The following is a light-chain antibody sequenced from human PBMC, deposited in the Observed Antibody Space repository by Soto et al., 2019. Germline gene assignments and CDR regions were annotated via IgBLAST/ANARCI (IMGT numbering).Light chain of an antibody. CDR1: QSVSTY. J-gene: IGKJ5*01. CDR3: QQRSNWPIT. Sequence: EIVLTQSPATLSLSPGERATLSCRASQSVSTYLAWYQQKPGQAPRLLIYDASNRATGIPARFSGSGSGTDFTLTISSLEPEDFAVYYGQQRSNWPITFGQGTRLESK. CDR2: DAS. V-gene: IGKV3-11*01.